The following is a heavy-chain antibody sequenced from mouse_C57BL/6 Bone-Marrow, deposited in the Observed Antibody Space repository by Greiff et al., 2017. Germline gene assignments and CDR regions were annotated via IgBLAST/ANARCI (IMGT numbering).Heavy chain of an antibody. V-gene: IGHV5-17*01. CDR3: ARRRFFDY. CDR2: ISSGSSTI. J-gene: IGHJ2*01. CDR1: GFTFSDYG. Sequence: EVKVEESGGGLVKPGGSLKFSCAASGFTFSDYGMHWVRQAPEKGLEWVAYISSGSSTIYYADTVKGRFTISRDNAKNTLFLQMTSLRSEDSAMYYCARRRFFDYWGQGTTLTVSS.